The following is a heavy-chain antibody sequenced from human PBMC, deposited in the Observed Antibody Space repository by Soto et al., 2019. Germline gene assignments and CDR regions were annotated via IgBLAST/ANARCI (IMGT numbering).Heavy chain of an antibody. CDR3: ARGVTVGVTGPDY. J-gene: IGHJ4*02. CDR1: GFTFSNAW. V-gene: IGHV3-53*01. Sequence: GGSLRLSCAASGFTFSNAWMNWVRQAPGKGLEWVSVIYTDGRTFYADSVKGRFTISRDNSKNTLYLQMDSLRAEDTAVYYCARGVTVGVTGPDYWGQGKLDTVSS. CDR2: IYTDGRT. D-gene: IGHD1-20*01.